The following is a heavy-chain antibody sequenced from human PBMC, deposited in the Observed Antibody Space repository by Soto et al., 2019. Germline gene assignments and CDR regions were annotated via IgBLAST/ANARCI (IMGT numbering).Heavy chain of an antibody. CDR2: MNPNSGNT. J-gene: IGHJ5*02. CDR1: GYTFTSYD. D-gene: IGHD3-10*01. Sequence: ASVXVSCKASGYTFTSYDINWVRQATGQGLEWMGWMNPNSGNTGYAQKFQGRVTMTRNTSISTAYMELSSLRSEDTAVYYCARGDDMVRGVITLYNWFDPWGQGTLVTVSS. CDR3: ARGDDMVRGVITLYNWFDP. V-gene: IGHV1-8*01.